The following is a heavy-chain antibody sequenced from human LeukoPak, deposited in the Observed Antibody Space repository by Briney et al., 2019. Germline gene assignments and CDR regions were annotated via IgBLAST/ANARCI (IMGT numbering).Heavy chain of an antibody. Sequence: PGGPLRLSCAASGFTFSDHDMDWVRQAPGKGLEWVGRIRNKANSYTTEYAASVKGRFTISRDDSQKSLYLQMNSLTTEDTAVYYCARLVGANNWGQGTLVTVSS. J-gene: IGHJ4*02. D-gene: IGHD1-26*01. V-gene: IGHV3-72*01. CDR2: IRNKANSYTT. CDR1: GFTFSDHD. CDR3: ARLVGANN.